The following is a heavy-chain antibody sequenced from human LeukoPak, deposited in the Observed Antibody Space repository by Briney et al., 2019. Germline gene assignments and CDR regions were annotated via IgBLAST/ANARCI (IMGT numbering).Heavy chain of an antibody. Sequence: SETLSLTCTVSGGSINSSTYFWGWIRQPPGKGLEWIASVFYNGTTYYDPSLKGRVTISVDTSKNQFSLNLTSVTAADTAMYYCARLTRRGSGSKSYYSYWGQGTLVTVSS. J-gene: IGHJ4*02. CDR1: GGSINSSTYF. V-gene: IGHV4-39*01. CDR3: ARLTRRGSGSKSYYSY. CDR2: VFYNGTT. D-gene: IGHD3-10*01.